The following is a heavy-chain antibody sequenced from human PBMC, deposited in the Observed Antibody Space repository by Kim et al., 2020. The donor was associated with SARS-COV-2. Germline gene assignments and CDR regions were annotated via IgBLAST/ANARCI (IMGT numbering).Heavy chain of an antibody. J-gene: IGHJ5*02. Sequence: SGPTLVNPTQTLTLTCTFSGFSFTTYGMCVSWVRQPPGKAPEWLARIDWDDDKHYRTSLKTRLTISKDASKNQVVLIMTNMDPVDTATYYCVRHGIRGNIIGNWFDPWGQGTLVTVSS. D-gene: IGHD3-10*01. V-gene: IGHV2-70*19. CDR3: VRHGIRGNIIGNWFDP. CDR2: IDWDDDK. CDR1: GFSFTTYGMC.